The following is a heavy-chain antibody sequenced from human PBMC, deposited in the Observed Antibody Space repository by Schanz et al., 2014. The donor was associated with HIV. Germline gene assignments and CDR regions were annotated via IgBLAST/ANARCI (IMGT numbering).Heavy chain of an antibody. Sequence: QVQLVRSGAEVKKPGSSVTVSCKASGGTFSSYAISWVRQAPGQGLEWMGGIIPIFGTTNYAQKFQGRVTITADESTSTAYMELSSLRSEDTAVYYCARGVRITMIRGVTGIYYFDFWGQGTLVTVSS. CDR2: IIPIFGTT. J-gene: IGHJ4*02. CDR3: ARGVRITMIRGVTGIYYFDF. CDR1: GGTFSSYA. D-gene: IGHD3-10*01. V-gene: IGHV1-69*01.